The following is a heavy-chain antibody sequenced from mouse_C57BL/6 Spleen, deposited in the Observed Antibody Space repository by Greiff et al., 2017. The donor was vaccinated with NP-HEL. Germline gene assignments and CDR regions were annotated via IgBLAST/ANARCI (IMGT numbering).Heavy chain of an antibody. V-gene: IGHV5-9*01. CDR1: GFTFSSYT. CDR2: ISGGGGNT. Sequence: EVQLVESGGGLVKPGGSLKLSCAASGFTFSSYTMSWVRQTPEKRLEWVATISGGGGNTYYPDSVKGRFTISRDNAKNTLYLQMSSLRSEDTALYYCARHQLGRGNYFDYWGQGTTLTVSS. CDR3: ARHQLGRGNYFDY. D-gene: IGHD4-1*02. J-gene: IGHJ2*01.